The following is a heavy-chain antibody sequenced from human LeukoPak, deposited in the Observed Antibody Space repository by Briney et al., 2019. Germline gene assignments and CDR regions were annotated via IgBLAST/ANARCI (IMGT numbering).Heavy chain of an antibody. D-gene: IGHD5-24*01. V-gene: IGHV3-23*01. CDR1: GFIFDSYA. CDR2: ISGSGDDT. Sequence: PGGSLRLSCAVSGFIFDSYAMSWVRQAPGKGLEWVSLISGSGDDTKYADSVMGRFTISRDNSKNTLYLQMNSLRAEDTAVYYCAKSDCSSDGCKLLNYWGQGTLVTVSS. J-gene: IGHJ4*02. CDR3: AKSDCSSDGCKLLNY.